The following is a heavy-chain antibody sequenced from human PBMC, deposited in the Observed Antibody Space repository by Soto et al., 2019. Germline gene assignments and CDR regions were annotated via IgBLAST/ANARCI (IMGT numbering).Heavy chain of an antibody. D-gene: IGHD6-13*01. CDR1: GYSFTSYW. CDR2: IYPGDSDT. J-gene: IGHJ6*02. CDR3: ATPIAAANYYYGMDV. Sequence: LGESLKISCKGSGYSFTSYWIGWVRQMPGKGLEWMGIIYPGDSDTRYSPSFQGQVTISADKSISTAYLQWSSLKASDTAMYYCATPIAAANYYYGMDVWGQGTTVTVSS. V-gene: IGHV5-51*01.